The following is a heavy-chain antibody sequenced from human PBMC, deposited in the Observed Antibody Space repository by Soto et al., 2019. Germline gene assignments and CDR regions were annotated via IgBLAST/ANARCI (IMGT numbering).Heavy chain of an antibody. CDR1: GFIFSNYW. CDR3: ARDGEGY. CDR2: INTDGRET. Sequence: HPGGSLRLSCAASGFIFSNYWMHWVRQVPGKGLVWVSRINTDGRETNYADSVKGRFTVSRDNAKNTQFLQMNSMSVEDTAVYYCARDGEGYWGQGTLVTVSS. J-gene: IGHJ4*02. D-gene: IGHD2-21*01. V-gene: IGHV3-74*01.